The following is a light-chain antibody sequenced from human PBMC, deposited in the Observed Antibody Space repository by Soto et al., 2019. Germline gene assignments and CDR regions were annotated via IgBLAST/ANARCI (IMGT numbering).Light chain of an antibody. CDR1: QSISIY. Sequence: DIQMTQSPSSLSASVVDRVTITCRASQSISIYLNWYQKKPGKAPKLXXYAASGLQSGVPSRFSGTGSGTDLTLTISSLQPEDFANYYCQQSFSAPLWTFGQGTKVDIK. V-gene: IGKV1-39*01. CDR2: AAS. J-gene: IGKJ1*01. CDR3: QQSFSAPLWT.